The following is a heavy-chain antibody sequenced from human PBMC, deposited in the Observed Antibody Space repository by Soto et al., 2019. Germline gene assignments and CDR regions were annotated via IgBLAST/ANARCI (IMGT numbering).Heavy chain of an antibody. CDR3: ARSDYCSGGSCYGAYYFDY. Sequence: QVQLQESGPGLVKPSETLSLTCTVSGGSVSSGSYYWSWIRQPPGKGLEWIGYIYYSGSTNYNPSLKSRVTISVDTSKNQFSLKLSSVTAADTAVYYCARSDYCSGGSCYGAYYFDYWGQGTLVTVSS. V-gene: IGHV4-61*01. CDR2: IYYSGST. D-gene: IGHD2-15*01. CDR1: GGSVSSGSYY. J-gene: IGHJ4*02.